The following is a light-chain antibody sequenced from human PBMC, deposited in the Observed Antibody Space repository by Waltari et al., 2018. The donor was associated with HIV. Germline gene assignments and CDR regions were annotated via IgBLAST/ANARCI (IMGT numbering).Light chain of an antibody. CDR2: GTS. J-gene: IGKJ2*01. V-gene: IGKV3-20*01. CDR1: QSVRSTY. Sequence: EVVLTQSPDTLSLSPGRRATLSCRASQSVRSTYLSWYQQKRGQAPRLLIYGTSNRATGIPERFSGTGSGTDFTLTIRRLEPEDVAVYYGQQYDSSSYTFGQGTKLEVK. CDR3: QQYDSSSYT.